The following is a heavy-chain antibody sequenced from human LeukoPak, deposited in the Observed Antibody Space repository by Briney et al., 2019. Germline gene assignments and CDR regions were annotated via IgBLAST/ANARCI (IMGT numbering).Heavy chain of an antibody. D-gene: IGHD6-19*01. CDR1: GFTFSSYG. CDR3: AKGATSVAGDY. CDR2: ISYDGSNK. J-gene: IGHJ4*02. Sequence: PGGPLRLSCAASGFTFSSYGMHWVRQAPGKGLEWVAVISYDGSNKYYADFVNGRFTISRDNSKNTLYLQMNSLRAEDTAVYYCAKGATSVAGDYWGQGTLVTVSS. V-gene: IGHV3-30*18.